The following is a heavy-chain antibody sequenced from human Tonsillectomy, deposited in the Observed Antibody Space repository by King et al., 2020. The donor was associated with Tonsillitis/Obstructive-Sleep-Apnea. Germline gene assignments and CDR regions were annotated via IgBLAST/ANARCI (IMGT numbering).Heavy chain of an antibody. CDR1: GFAFSTNA. J-gene: IGHJ4*02. V-gene: IGHV3-23*04. CDR3: ARPDSSAFDY. D-gene: IGHD1-14*01. Sequence: VQLVESGGGLVQPGGSLRLSCTASGFAFSTNAMNWVRQAPGKGLEWVSAISGSGGSTNYADSVKGRFTISRDNSRNTLYLQMNRLRAEDTAVYYCARPDSSAFDYWGQGTLVTVSS. CDR2: ISGSGGST.